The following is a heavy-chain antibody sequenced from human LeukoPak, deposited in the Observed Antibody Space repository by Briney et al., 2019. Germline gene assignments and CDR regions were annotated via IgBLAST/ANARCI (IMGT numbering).Heavy chain of an antibody. J-gene: IGHJ6*03. D-gene: IGHD1-26*01. CDR1: GFIFSNYA. CDR2: ISSSSSYI. Sequence: GGSLRLSCAASGFIFSNYAMSWVRQAPGKGLEWVSSISSSSSYIYYADSVKGRFTISRDNAKNSLYLQMNSLRAEDTAVYYCARGRGGARYMDVWGKGTTVTVSS. V-gene: IGHV3-21*01. CDR3: ARGRGGARYMDV.